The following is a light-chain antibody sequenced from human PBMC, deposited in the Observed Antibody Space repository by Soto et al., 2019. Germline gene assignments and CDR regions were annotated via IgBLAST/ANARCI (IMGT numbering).Light chain of an antibody. CDR1: QEVSIF. V-gene: IGKV3-11*02. CDR2: DAS. Sequence: EILLAQSPVTLSLAPGERATLSCKASQEVSIFLAWYQQKPGQAPRLLIHDASNRATGVPARFSGSGSGRDFTLTITSLEPEDFAVYYCQQRSTWLYTFGQGTKLEV. J-gene: IGKJ2*01. CDR3: QQRSTWLYT.